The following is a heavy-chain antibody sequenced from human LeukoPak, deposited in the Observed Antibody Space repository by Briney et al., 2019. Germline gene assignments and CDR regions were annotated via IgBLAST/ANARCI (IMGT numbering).Heavy chain of an antibody. V-gene: IGHV3-48*01. CDR2: ISTTSNTI. Sequence: PGGSLRLSCEASGFTLTGHSMNWVRQAPGKGLEWVAYISTTSNTIYYAESVRGRFTISRDNARNSLYLQMNSLRAEDTAMYYCARDQSVFQYWGQGTLVTVSS. J-gene: IGHJ1*01. CDR3: ARDQSVFQY. CDR1: GFTLTGHS.